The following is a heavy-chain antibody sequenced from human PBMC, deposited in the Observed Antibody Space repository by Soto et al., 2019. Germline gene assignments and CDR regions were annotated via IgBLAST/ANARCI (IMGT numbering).Heavy chain of an antibody. CDR1: GFTFSSYW. V-gene: IGHV3-74*01. D-gene: IGHD3-3*01. J-gene: IGHJ1*01. CDR2: INSDGSDA. CDR3: ARVGTYDFWSGYYEYFQY. Sequence: PGGSLRLSCAASGFTFSSYWMHWVRQAPGKGLVWVSRINSDGSDATYADSVKGRFTISRDNAKNTLYLQTNSLRADDTAVYYCARVGTYDFWSGYYEYFQYWGQGTLVTVSS.